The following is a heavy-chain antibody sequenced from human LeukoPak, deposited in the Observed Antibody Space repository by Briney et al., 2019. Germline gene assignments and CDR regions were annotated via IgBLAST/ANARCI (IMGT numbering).Heavy chain of an antibody. CDR3: ATSYDMGWLIGY. J-gene: IGHJ4*02. Sequence: GGSLRLSCAASGFAFGDTWMNWVRQVPGQGLEWVANIKQDGSEKFYVASVKGRFTISRDNGKSSLYLQMNSLRAEDTALYYCATSYDMGWLIGYWGQGTLVTVSS. CDR2: IKQDGSEK. V-gene: IGHV3-7*03. D-gene: IGHD3/OR15-3a*01. CDR1: GFAFGDTW.